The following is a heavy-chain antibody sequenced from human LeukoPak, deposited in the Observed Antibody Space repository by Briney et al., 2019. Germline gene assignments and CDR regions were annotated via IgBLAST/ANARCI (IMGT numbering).Heavy chain of an antibody. J-gene: IGHJ3*02. D-gene: IGHD3-10*01. V-gene: IGHV3-21*01. CDR2: ISSSSTYI. CDR1: TFTLSSYS. CDR3: ARVRVAGPEAFDI. Sequence: GGSLRLSCAASTFTLSSYSMIWVRQAPGKGLEWVSAISSSSTYINYADSVKGRVTISRDNAKNSMALELSSLRAEDTAVYYCARVRVAGPEAFDIWGQGTMVTVAS.